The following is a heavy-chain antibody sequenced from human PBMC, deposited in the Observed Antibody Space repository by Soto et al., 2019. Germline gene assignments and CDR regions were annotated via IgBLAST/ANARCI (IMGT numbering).Heavy chain of an antibody. D-gene: IGHD1-26*01. CDR1: GCTFTNYA. CDR3: ARWAGVVGDVPFSGPFDC. CDR2: IIPQFGTA. Sequence: QVQLVQSVAEVKKPGSSVKVSCTASGCTFTNYAFSWVRKAPGQGPEWMGTIIPQFGTAPSAEKFQGRVMIQTDESTKTSCMDLSSLRSDDTAVYFGARWAGVVGDVPFSGPFDCSGQGTLVSVS. J-gene: IGHJ4*02. V-gene: IGHV1-69*05.